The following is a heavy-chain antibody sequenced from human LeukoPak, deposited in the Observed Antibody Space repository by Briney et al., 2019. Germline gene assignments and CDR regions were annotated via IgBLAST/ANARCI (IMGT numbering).Heavy chain of an antibody. CDR2: ISGSGDNT. CDR1: GFTFSSYA. D-gene: IGHD3-22*01. V-gene: IGHV3-23*01. Sequence: GGSLRLSCAASGFTFSSYAMSWVRQAPGKGLEWVSAISGSGDNTYYADSVKGRFTISRDNSKNTLYLQMNSLRAEDTAVYYCARGQHYYDSSGYPSWGQGTLVTVSS. J-gene: IGHJ4*02. CDR3: ARGQHYYDSSGYPS.